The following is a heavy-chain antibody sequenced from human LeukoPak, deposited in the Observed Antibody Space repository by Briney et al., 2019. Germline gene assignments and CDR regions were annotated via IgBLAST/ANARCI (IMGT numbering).Heavy chain of an antibody. CDR3: ARERDGGIDY. CDR1: GYSISSGYY. CDR2: IYHSGST. V-gene: IGHV4-38-2*02. J-gene: IGHJ4*02. D-gene: IGHD5-24*01. Sequence: PSETLSLTCTVSGYSISSGYYWGWIRQPPGKGLEWIGSIYHSGSTYYNPSLKSRVTISVDTSKNQFSLKLSSVTAADTAVYYCARERDGGIDYWGQGTLVTVSS.